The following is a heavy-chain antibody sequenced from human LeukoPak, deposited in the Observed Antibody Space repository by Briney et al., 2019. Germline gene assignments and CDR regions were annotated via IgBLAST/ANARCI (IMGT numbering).Heavy chain of an antibody. CDR2: NSAYNGNT. D-gene: IGHD6-13*01. J-gene: IGHJ5*02. CDR1: GYTFTSYG. Sequence: ASVKVSCKASGYTFTSYGISWVRQAPGQGLEWMGWNSAYNGNTNYAQKLQGRVTMTTDTSTSTAYMELRSLRSDDTAVYYCARLIAAAGTGWFDPWGQGTLVTVSS. V-gene: IGHV1-18*04. CDR3: ARLIAAAGTGWFDP.